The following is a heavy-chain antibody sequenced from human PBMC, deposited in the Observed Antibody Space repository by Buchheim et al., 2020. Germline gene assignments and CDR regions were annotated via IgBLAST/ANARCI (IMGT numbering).Heavy chain of an antibody. Sequence: QVQLLQSGAGLLKPSESLSLTCTVHGGSLTGYYWRWFRQPPGQGLERIGEVDHTGYAAYNPSLRSRATISLDLSKNGFSLKLKSMTAADAGVYFCARLCGGDCYSGVDFWGQGTL. CDR3: ARLCGGDCYSGVDF. D-gene: IGHD2-21*02. CDR2: VDHTGYA. V-gene: IGHV4-34*01. CDR1: GGSLTGYY. J-gene: IGHJ4*02.